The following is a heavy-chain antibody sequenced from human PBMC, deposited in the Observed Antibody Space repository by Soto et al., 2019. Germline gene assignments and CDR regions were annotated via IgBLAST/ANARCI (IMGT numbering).Heavy chain of an antibody. CDR1: DDSITSSTFY. Sequence: ETLSLTCTVSDDSITSSTFYWGWIRQSPGKGLEWIGSIYFSGNTYYNPSLKSRVTISVDTSKNQFSLNLNSVTAADTAVYYCARHPLHRVGASISAFDIWGQGTVVTVSS. V-gene: IGHV4-39*01. D-gene: IGHD1-26*01. CDR2: IYFSGNT. J-gene: IGHJ3*02. CDR3: ARHPLHRVGASISAFDI.